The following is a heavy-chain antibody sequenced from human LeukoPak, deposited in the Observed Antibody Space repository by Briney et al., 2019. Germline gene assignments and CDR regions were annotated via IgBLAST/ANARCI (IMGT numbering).Heavy chain of an antibody. CDR3: ARDGTVTTTNWFDP. D-gene: IGHD4-11*01. Sequence: SETLSLTCAVYSGSFSGYYWSWIRQPPGKGLEWIGEINHSGSTNYNPSLKSRVTISVDTSKNQSSLELSSVTAADTAVYYCARDGTVTTTNWFDPWGQGTLVTVSS. J-gene: IGHJ5*02. V-gene: IGHV4-34*01. CDR1: SGSFSGYY. CDR2: INHSGST.